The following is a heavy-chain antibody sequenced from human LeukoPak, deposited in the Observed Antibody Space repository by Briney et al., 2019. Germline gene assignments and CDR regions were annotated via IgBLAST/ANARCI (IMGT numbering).Heavy chain of an antibody. Sequence: GGSLRLSCAASGFTFSSFGINWVRQAPGKGLEWVSYISSSSSTIYYADSVKGRFTISRDTSKNTLYLQMNSLRAEDTAMYYCAKPKDYGVLTGNTVGLVDYWGQRALVTVSS. D-gene: IGHD3-9*01. CDR2: ISSSSSTI. V-gene: IGHV3-48*01. CDR1: GFTFSSFG. CDR3: AKPKDYGVLTGNTVGLVDY. J-gene: IGHJ4*02.